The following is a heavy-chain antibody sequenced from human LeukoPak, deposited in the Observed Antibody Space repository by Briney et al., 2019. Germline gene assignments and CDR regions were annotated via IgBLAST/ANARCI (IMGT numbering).Heavy chain of an antibody. CDR1: GGSISSYY. D-gene: IGHD2-15*01. J-gene: IGHJ6*02. V-gene: IGHV4-4*07. CDR2: IYTSGST. Sequence: PSETLSLTCTVSGGSISSYYWSWIRQPAGEGLDWTGRIYTSGSTNYNPSLKSRVTMSVDTSKNQFSLKLSSVTAADTAVYYCARGYVVVVAATYYYYYGMDVWGQGTTVTVSS. CDR3: ARGYVVVVAATYYYYYGMDV.